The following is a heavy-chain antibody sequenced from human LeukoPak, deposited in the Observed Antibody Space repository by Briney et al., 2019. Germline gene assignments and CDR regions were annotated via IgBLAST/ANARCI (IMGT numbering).Heavy chain of an antibody. CDR2: MNQDGSQK. Sequence: PGGSLRLSCAASGFTFSTYWMSWVRQAPGKGLEWVASMNQDGSQKRYVDSVQGRFTISRDNTKNSLFLQMNSLRAEDTAVYYCARLKDDVTKLDYWGQGTLVTVSS. V-gene: IGHV3-7*01. CDR1: GFTFSTYW. CDR3: ARLKDDVTKLDY. D-gene: IGHD2-8*01. J-gene: IGHJ4*02.